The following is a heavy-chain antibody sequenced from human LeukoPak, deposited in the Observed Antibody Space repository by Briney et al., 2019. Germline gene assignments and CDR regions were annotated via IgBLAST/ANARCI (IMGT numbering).Heavy chain of an antibody. J-gene: IGHJ5*02. CDR2: INHSGST. CDR1: GGSFSGYY. V-gene: IGHV4-34*01. Sequence: AETLSLTCAAYGGSFSGYYLSWIRQPPGKGLEWIGEINHSGSTNYNPSLKSRVTVSVDTSKNQFSLKLSSVTAADTAVYYCARGGVLRFLEWSNNWFDPWGQGTLVTVSS. CDR3: ARGGVLRFLEWSNNWFDP. D-gene: IGHD3-3*01.